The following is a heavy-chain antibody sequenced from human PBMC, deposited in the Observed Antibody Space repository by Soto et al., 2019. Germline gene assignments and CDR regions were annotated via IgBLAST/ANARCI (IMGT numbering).Heavy chain of an antibody. CDR1: GGSFSGYY. Sequence: PSETLSLTCAVYGGSFSGYYWSWIRQPPGKGLEWIGEINHSGSTNYNPSLKSRVTISVDTSKNQFSLKLTSVTAADTAVYYCARVLSESSGFDYWGPGTLVTVSS. J-gene: IGHJ4*02. D-gene: IGHD1-26*01. CDR2: INHSGST. CDR3: ARVLSESSGFDY. V-gene: IGHV4-34*01.